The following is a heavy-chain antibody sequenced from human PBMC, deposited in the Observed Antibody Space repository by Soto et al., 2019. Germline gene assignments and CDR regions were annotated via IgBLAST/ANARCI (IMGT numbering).Heavy chain of an antibody. CDR3: AGQFPGQQLVLLDNWFDP. CDR2: IYYSGST. Sequence: PETLSPTCSVSGGSISSRSYNWGWIPQPPGKGLEWIGSIYYSGSTYYNPSLKSRVTISVDKSKNQFSLKLSSVTAADTAVYYCAGQFPGQQLVLLDNWFDPWGQG. J-gene: IGHJ5*02. CDR1: GGSISSRSYN. V-gene: IGHV4-39*07. D-gene: IGHD6-13*01.